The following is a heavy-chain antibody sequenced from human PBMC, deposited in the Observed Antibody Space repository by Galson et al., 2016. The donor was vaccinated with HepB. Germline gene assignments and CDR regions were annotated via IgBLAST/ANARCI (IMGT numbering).Heavy chain of an antibody. Sequence: SLRLSCAASGFSFSNYWMTWVRQAPGKGLEWVANIKEDGSVKYYVDSVKGRFIISRDNAKNALYLQLNSLRAEDTAVYYCARDVNYGIFDRWGQGTLVTVSP. D-gene: IGHD3-10*01. CDR2: IKEDGSVK. CDR3: ARDVNYGIFDR. J-gene: IGHJ4*02. V-gene: IGHV3-7*01. CDR1: GFSFSNYW.